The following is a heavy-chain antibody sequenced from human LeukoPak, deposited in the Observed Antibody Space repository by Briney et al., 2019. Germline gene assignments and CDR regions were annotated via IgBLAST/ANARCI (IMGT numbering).Heavy chain of an antibody. CDR3: ARVSSVPTPRALDY. D-gene: IGHD4/OR15-4a*01. Sequence: GGSLRLSCAASGFSFSAYSMNWNRQAPGKGPEWVSSISGGSDYIFHADSVKGRFTVSRDNAKNSLYLQMNSLRAEDTAVYYCARVSSVPTPRALDYWGQGALVTVSS. CDR1: GFSFSAYS. CDR2: ISGGSDYI. J-gene: IGHJ4*02. V-gene: IGHV3-21*01.